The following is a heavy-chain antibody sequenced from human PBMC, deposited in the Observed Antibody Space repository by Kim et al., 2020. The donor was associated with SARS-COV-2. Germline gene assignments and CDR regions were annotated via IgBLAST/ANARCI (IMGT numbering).Heavy chain of an antibody. CDR1: GFTFSSYA. CDR2: IIGSGVST. CDR3: ARDMRHCSGTSCYEFDY. Sequence: GGSLRLSCAASGFTFSSYAMSWVRQAPGKGLEWVSAIIGSGVSTYYAAPVKGRFTTSRDTSKNTLFLQMNSLRTGATALYYCARDMRHCSGTSCYEFDYWGQGTLVTVSS. J-gene: IGHJ4*02. D-gene: IGHD2-2*01. V-gene: IGHV3-23*01.